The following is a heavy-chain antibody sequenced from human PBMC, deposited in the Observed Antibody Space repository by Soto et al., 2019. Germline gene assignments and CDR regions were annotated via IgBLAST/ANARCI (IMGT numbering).Heavy chain of an antibody. CDR1: GGSFSGYY. J-gene: IGHJ4*02. D-gene: IGHD5-12*01. CDR2: INHSGST. Sequence: PSETLSLTCAVYGGSFSGYYWSWIRQPPGKGLEWIGEINHSGSTNYNPSLKSRVTISVDTSKNQFSLKLSSVTAADTAVYYCATTQEYSGYDRWGQGTLVTVSS. V-gene: IGHV4-34*01. CDR3: ATTQEYSGYDR.